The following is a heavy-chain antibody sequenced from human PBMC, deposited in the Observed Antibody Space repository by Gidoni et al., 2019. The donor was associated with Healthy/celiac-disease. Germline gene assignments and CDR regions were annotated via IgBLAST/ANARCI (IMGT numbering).Heavy chain of an antibody. Sequence: EVQLLESGGGLVQPGGSLRLSCAASGFPFSSYAMSWVRQAPGTGLELVSAIRGSGCSTYSADSVKGRFTIARDNSKNTLYLQMNSLRAEDTAVYYCAKDFYYYGSGPRKLFDPWGQGTLVTVSS. CDR1: GFPFSSYA. V-gene: IGHV3-23*01. J-gene: IGHJ5*02. CDR3: AKDFYYYGSGPRKLFDP. CDR2: IRGSGCST. D-gene: IGHD3-10*01.